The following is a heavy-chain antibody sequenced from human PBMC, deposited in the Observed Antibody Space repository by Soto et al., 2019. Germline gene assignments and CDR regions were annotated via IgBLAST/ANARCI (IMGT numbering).Heavy chain of an antibody. J-gene: IGHJ4*02. V-gene: IGHV1-69*02. Sequence: QVQLVQSGAEVKRPGSSVKVSCKASGDTFNFYSINWVRQAPGLGLEWMGRVNPIVSMSNYAQKFQGRVKMTAGKSTSTAYMELSSLRSEDRAIYYCASSYGSGYRAFDYWGQGALVTVSS. CDR1: GDTFNFYS. CDR3: ASSYGSGYRAFDY. CDR2: VNPIVSMS. D-gene: IGHD3-10*01.